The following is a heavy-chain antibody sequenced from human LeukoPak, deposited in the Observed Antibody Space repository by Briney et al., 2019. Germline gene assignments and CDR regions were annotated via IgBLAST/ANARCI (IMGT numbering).Heavy chain of an antibody. V-gene: IGHV3-64*01. CDR1: GFIFRRYS. CDR3: AREVNWRFDY. J-gene: IGHJ4*02. D-gene: IGHD1-1*01. CDR2: ISSNGGST. Sequence: GGSLRLSCAASGFIFRRYSMYWVRHAPGKGLEYVSAISSNGGSTYYANSVKGRFTISRDNSKNTLYLQMGSLRGEDMAVYYCAREVNWRFDYWGQGTLVTVSS.